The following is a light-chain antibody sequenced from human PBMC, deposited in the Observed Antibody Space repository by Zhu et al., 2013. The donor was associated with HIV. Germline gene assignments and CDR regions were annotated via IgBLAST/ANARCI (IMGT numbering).Light chain of an antibody. J-gene: IGKJ1*01. CDR1: QSISSY. CDR3: QQYYSYLWT. Sequence: DIQMTQSPSSLSASVGDRVTITCRASQSISSYLNWYQQKPGKAPKLLIYAASSLQSGVPSRFSGSGSGTDFTLTISXLQPEDFATYYCQQYYSYLWTFGQGTKVEIK. CDR2: AAS. V-gene: IGKV1-39*01.